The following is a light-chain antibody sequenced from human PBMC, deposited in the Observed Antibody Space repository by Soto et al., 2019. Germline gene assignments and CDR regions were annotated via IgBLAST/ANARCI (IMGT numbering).Light chain of an antibody. J-gene: IGKJ4*01. CDR1: QGISSY. CDR2: PAS. V-gene: IGKV1-9*01. Sequence: DIQLTQSPSFLSASVGDTVTLTCRASQGISSYLAWYQQKPGKAPKLLIYPASTLQSGVPSRISGSGSGTEFTLTISSLQPEDFATYYCQQINSYPRTFGGGTKVDIK. CDR3: QQINSYPRT.